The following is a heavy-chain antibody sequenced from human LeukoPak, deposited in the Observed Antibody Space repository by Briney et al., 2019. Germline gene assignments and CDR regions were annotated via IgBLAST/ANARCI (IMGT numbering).Heavy chain of an antibody. CDR2: IIPIFGTA. CDR3: ARALLRYCSGTSCYWFDP. J-gene: IGHJ5*02. CDR1: GYSFTSYW. V-gene: IGHV1-69*01. Sequence: KISCKGSGYSFTSYWVSWVRQAPGKGLEWMGGIIPIFGTANYARKFQGRVTITADESTSTAYMELSSLRSEDTAVYYCARALLRYCSGTSCYWFDPWGQGTLVTVSS. D-gene: IGHD2-2*01.